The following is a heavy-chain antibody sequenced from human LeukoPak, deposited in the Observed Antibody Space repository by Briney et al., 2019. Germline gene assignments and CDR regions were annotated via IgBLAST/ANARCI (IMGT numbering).Heavy chain of an antibody. CDR2: IYPADSDI. J-gene: IGHJ5*02. Sequence: GESLKISCKGSGYSINNYWIAWVRQMPGKSLEWMGIIYPADSDIRYSPSFQGQVTISADKSISTAYLQWNSLKASDTAMYYCARQEYCSGASCYTWFDPWGQGTLVTVSS. D-gene: IGHD2-15*01. CDR1: GYSINNYW. V-gene: IGHV5-51*01. CDR3: ARQEYCSGASCYTWFDP.